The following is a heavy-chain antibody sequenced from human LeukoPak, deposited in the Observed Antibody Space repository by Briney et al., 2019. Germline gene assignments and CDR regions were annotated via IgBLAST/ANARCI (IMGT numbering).Heavy chain of an antibody. D-gene: IGHD3-22*01. V-gene: IGHV3-48*03. CDR2: ISSDGYTM. CDR1: GFTFSSYE. CDR3: ARGRHSSG. Sequence: PGGSLRLSCAASGFTFSSYEMNWVRQAPGKGLEWVSYISSDGYTMYYADSVKGRFTISRDNAKNSLSLQMNSLRAEDTAVYYCARGRHSSGWGKGTLVTVSS. J-gene: IGHJ4*02.